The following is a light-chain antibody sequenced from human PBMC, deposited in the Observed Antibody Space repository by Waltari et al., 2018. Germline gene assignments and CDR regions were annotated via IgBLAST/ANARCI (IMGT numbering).Light chain of an antibody. CDR1: SGHSSSA. CDR2: LNRDGSH. Sequence: QLVLSQSPSASASLRAPVTLTCTLSSGHSSSATACQQQQPEKGPRSLMKLNRDGSHSEGDGIPDRFSGSSSGAERYLTITGRQSEEESDYYCQTLGTGIHVVFGGGTKLTVL. CDR3: QTLGTGIHVV. J-gene: IGLJ2*01. V-gene: IGLV4-69*01.